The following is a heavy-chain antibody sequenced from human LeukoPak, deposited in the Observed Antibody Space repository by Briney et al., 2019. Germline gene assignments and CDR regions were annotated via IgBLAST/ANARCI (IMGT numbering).Heavy chain of an antibody. J-gene: IGHJ4*02. CDR3: ARGSSSWNNTRVYYFDY. V-gene: IGHV4-61*02. Sequence: SETLSLTCTVSGYSISSGYYWSWIRQPAGKGLEWIGRIYTSGSTNYNPSLKSRVTISVDTSKNQFSLKLSSVTAADTAVYYCARGSSSWNNTRVYYFDYWGQGTLVTVSS. CDR1: GYSISSGYY. CDR2: IYTSGST. D-gene: IGHD6-13*01.